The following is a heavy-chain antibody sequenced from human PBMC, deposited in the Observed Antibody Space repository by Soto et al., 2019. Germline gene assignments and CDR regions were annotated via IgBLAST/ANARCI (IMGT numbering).Heavy chain of an antibody. CDR2: IWYDGSNK. CDR1: GFTFSSYG. CDR3: AREIFVDTDLSLDPYGMDV. D-gene: IGHD5-18*01. Sequence: QVPLVESGGGVVQPGRSLRLSCAASGFTFSSYGMHWVRQAPGKGLEWVAVIWYDGSNKYYADSVKGRFTSSRDNSKNTLYQQMNSLIADDTAVYDCAREIFVDTDLSLDPYGMDVWGQGTTVTVSS. V-gene: IGHV3-33*01. J-gene: IGHJ6*02.